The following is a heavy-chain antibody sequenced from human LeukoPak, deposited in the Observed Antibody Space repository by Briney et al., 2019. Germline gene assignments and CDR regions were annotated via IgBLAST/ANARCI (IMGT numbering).Heavy chain of an antibody. CDR2: IHYSGST. CDR3: ASAVVYTSYYGMDV. J-gene: IGHJ6*02. Sequence: SETLSLTCAVYGGSIRSYYWSWIRQPPGKGLEWIGHIHYSGSTNYNPSLKSRVTISIDTSKNQFSLKLSSVTAADTAVYYCASAVVYTSYYGMDVWGQGTTVTVSS. D-gene: IGHD6-13*01. V-gene: IGHV4-59*01. CDR1: GGSIRSYY.